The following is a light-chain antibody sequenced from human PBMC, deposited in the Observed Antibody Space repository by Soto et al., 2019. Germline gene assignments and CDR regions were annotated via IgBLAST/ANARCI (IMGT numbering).Light chain of an antibody. CDR1: QDISNR. J-gene: IGKJ2*01. Sequence: DIQMTQSPSSLSASVGDRITITCQASQDISNRLNWYHQKPGKAPNLLIYDASNLAAGVPSGFSGSGAGTHFTFTISSLQPEDIGTYYCQNCFTVPYTFGQGIKLEIK. CDR2: DAS. V-gene: IGKV1-33*01. CDR3: QNCFTVPYT.